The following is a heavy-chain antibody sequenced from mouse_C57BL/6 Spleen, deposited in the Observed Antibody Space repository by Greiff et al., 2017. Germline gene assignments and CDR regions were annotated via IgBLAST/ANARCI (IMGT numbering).Heavy chain of an antibody. D-gene: IGHD2-4*01. V-gene: IGHV1-50*01. Sequence: QVQLQQPGAELVKPGASVKLSCKASGYTFTSYWMQWVKQRPGQGLAWIGEIDPSDSYTNYNQKFKGKATLTVDTSSSTAYMQLSSLTSEDSAVYYCARRDDYDRGFAYWGQGTLVTVSA. CDR1: GYTFTSYW. J-gene: IGHJ3*01. CDR3: ARRDDYDRGFAY. CDR2: IDPSDSYT.